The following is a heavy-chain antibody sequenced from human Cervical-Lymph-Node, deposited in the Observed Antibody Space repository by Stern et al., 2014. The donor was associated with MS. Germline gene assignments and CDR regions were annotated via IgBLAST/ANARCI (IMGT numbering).Heavy chain of an antibody. CDR2: IYFSGTT. V-gene: IGHV4-39*01. CDR3: ARVSVFYDAFDF. Sequence: QLQLQESGPRLVKPSETLSLTCTVSGASISSGSSYWGWIRQPPGKGLDWIGIIYFSGTTYYNPSLESRVNISAVTSKTKFSLKLPSVTATDTARYYCARVSVFYDAFDFWGQGTMVTVSS. D-gene: IGHD3-3*01. J-gene: IGHJ3*01. CDR1: GASISSGSSY.